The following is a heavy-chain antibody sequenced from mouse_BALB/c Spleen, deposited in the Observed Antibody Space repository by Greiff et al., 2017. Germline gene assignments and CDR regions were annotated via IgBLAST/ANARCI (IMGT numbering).Heavy chain of an antibody. V-gene: IGHV2-9*02. CDR2: IWAGGST. CDR3: ARDEPLYRGFAY. J-gene: IGHJ3*01. Sequence: VKLQESGPGLVAPSQSLSITCTVSGFSLTSYGVHWVRQPPGKGLEWLGVIWAGGSTNYNSALMSRLSISKDNSKSQVFLKMNSLQTDDTAMYYCARDEPLYRGFAYWGQGTLVTVSA. D-gene: IGHD2-14*01. CDR1: GFSLTSYG.